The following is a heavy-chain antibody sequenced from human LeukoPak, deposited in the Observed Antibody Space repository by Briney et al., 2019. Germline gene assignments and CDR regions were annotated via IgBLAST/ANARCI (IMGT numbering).Heavy chain of an antibody. V-gene: IGHV4-59*08. CDR3: ATYSGYDLQPFDY. CDR2: IYYSGST. D-gene: IGHD5-12*01. Sequence: SETLSLTCTVSGGSIRSYYWSWIRQPPGKGLEWVGDIYYSGSTNNNPSLKSRVTISVDTSKNQFSLKLSSVTAADTAVYYCATYSGYDLQPFDYWGQGTLVTVSS. J-gene: IGHJ4*02. CDR1: GGSIRSYY.